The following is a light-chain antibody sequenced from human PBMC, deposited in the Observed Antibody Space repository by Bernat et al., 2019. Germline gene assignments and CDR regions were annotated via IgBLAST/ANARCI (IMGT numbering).Light chain of an antibody. CDR1: QGISSY. V-gene: IGKV1-9*01. Sequence: DIQLTQSPSFLSASVGDRVTITCRASQGISSYLAWYHQKLGKAPKLLIYAASTLQSGVPSRFSGSGSGTEFTLTISSLQPEDFATYYCQQLNSYPWAFGQGTKVEIK. CDR2: AAS. CDR3: QQLNSYPWA. J-gene: IGKJ1*01.